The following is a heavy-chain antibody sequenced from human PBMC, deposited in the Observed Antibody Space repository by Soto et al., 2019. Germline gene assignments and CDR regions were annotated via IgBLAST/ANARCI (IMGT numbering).Heavy chain of an antibody. CDR2: IFANDET. Sequence: QVTLKESGPVLVKPTETLTLTCTGSGFSLSNARMGVSWIRQPPGKALEWLAHIFANDETAYSTSLKTRLIISKDTSKSQVVLTMGNMDPVDTATYYCARTVARMNLVYWGQGTLVTVAS. CDR1: GFSLSNARMG. CDR3: ARTVARMNLVY. J-gene: IGHJ4*02. D-gene: IGHD2-21*01. V-gene: IGHV2-26*01.